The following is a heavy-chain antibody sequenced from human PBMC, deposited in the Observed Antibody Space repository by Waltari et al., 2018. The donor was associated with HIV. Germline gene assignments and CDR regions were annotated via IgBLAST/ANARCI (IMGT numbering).Heavy chain of an antibody. CDR2: ISSSSTYI. Sequence: EVRLVESGGGLVKPGGSLRLSCAASGFTFGTHRMNWVRQAPGKGLEWLSSISSSSTYIYYADSVKGRFTISRDNAKNSLYLQMNSLRAEDTAVYYCARGLLTGYTLFDHWGQGTLVTVSS. J-gene: IGHJ5*02. CDR3: ARGLLTGYTLFDH. D-gene: IGHD3-9*01. V-gene: IGHV3-21*01. CDR1: GFTFGTHR.